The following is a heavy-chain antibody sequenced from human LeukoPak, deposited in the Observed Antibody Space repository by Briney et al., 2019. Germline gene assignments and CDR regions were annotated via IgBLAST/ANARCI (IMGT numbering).Heavy chain of an antibody. CDR2: ISTNGDRT. D-gene: IGHD6-19*01. CDR1: GFTFSNSA. Sequence: GGSLRLSCAASGFTFSNSAMYWVRQAPGKGLEFVSVISTNGDRTYCADSVKGRFTISRDNSKNTLYLQMGSLRADDMAVYYCARGVAISSSGWYDTFDYWGQGALVTIPS. CDR3: ARGVAISSSGWYDTFDY. V-gene: IGHV3-64*02. J-gene: IGHJ4*02.